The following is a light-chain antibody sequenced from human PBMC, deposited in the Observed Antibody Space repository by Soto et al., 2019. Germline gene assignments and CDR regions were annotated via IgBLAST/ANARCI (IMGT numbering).Light chain of an antibody. J-gene: IGKJ5*01. V-gene: IGKV1-5*01. Sequence: DIQMTQSPSTLSASVGDRVTITCRASQSISGWLAWYQQKPGKAPNLLIYDASNLESGVPSRFSGSGSGTEFTLTISSLQPADFATYYCQHYNSYPITFGKGTRLEIK. CDR1: QSISGW. CDR3: QHYNSYPIT. CDR2: DAS.